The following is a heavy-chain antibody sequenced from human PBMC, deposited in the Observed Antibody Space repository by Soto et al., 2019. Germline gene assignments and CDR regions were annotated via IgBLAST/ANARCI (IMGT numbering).Heavy chain of an antibody. Sequence: HPGGSLRLSCAASGFTFSSYAMHWVRQAPGKGLEWVAVISYDGSNKYYADSVKGRFTISRDNSKNTLYLQMNSLRAEDTAVYYCARDYSSSENYGMDVWGQGTTVTVSS. CDR1: GFTFSSYA. CDR2: ISYDGSNK. J-gene: IGHJ6*02. D-gene: IGHD6-13*01. CDR3: ARDYSSSENYGMDV. V-gene: IGHV3-30-3*01.